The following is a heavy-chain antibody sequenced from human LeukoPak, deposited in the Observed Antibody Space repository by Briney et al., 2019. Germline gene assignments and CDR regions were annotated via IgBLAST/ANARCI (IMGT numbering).Heavy chain of an antibody. D-gene: IGHD1-7*01. Sequence: PGGSLRLSCAASGFTFSSYGMHWVRQAPGKGLEWVSSISSSSSYIYYADSVKGRFTISRDNAKNSLYLQMNSLRAEDTAVYYCASASPLTGTPYGYWGQGTLVTVSS. J-gene: IGHJ4*02. CDR1: GFTFSSYG. CDR2: ISSSSSYI. CDR3: ASASPLTGTPYGY. V-gene: IGHV3-21*01.